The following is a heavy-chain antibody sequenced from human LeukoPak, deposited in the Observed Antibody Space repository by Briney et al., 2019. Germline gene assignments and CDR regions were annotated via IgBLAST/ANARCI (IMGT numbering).Heavy chain of an antibody. D-gene: IGHD1-26*01. Sequence: PGRSLRLSCAASGFTFSSYAMHWVRQAPGKGLEWVAVISYDGSNKYYADSVKGRFTISRDNSKNTLYLQMNSLRAEDTAVYYCARDYRAPRDYYYYMDVWGKGTTVTVSS. V-gene: IGHV3-30-3*01. CDR3: ARDYRAPRDYYYYMDV. CDR2: ISYDGSNK. J-gene: IGHJ6*03. CDR1: GFTFSSYA.